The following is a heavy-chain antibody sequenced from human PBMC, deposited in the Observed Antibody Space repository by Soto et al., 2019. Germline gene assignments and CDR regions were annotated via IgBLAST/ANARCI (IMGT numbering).Heavy chain of an antibody. V-gene: IGHV4-59*01. Sequence: SETLSLTCTVSGGSISSYYWSWIRQPPGKGLEWIGYIYYSASTNYNPSLKSRVTISVDTSKNQFSLKLCSVTAADTAVYYCARLNPAGDYWGQGALVTVSS. CDR1: GGSISSYY. CDR2: IYYSAST. CDR3: ARLNPAGDY. J-gene: IGHJ4*02. D-gene: IGHD6-13*01.